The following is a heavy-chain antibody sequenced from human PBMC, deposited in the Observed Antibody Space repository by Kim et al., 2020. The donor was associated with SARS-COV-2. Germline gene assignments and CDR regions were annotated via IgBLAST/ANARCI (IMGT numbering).Heavy chain of an antibody. CDR3: ARGPPIGGGDCYSH. Sequence: NPSRNSRVTKSIDTSKNQFSLKRSSVTAADTAVYYCARGPPIGGGDCYSHWGQGTLVTVSS. J-gene: IGHJ4*02. D-gene: IGHD2-21*02. V-gene: IGHV4-30-2*05.